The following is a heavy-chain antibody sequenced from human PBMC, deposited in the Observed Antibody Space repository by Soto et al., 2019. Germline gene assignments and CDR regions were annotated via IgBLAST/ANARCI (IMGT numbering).Heavy chain of an antibody. CDR2: ISGSGGST. D-gene: IGHD1-26*01. CDR1: GFTFSSYA. V-gene: IGHV3-23*01. CDR3: AKETRSSRDFFLYYGMDV. J-gene: IGHJ6*02. Sequence: PSETLSLSCAASGFTFSSYAMSWVRQAPGKGLEWVSAISGSGGSTYYADSVKGRFTISRDNSKNTLYLQMNSLRAEDTAVYYCAKETRSSRDFFLYYGMDVWGQGTTVTVSS.